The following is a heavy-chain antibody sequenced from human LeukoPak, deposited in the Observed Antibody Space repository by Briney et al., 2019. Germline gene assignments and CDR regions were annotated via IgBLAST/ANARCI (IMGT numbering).Heavy chain of an antibody. CDR2: MNPNSGDT. CDR1: GYTFSNYN. CDR3: ARGLESYDSSTYPVLSS. J-gene: IGHJ4*02. V-gene: IGHV1-8*03. D-gene: IGHD3-22*01. Sequence: GASVKVSCKASGYTFSNYNINWVRQATGQGLEWMGWMNPNSGDTRYAQKFQGRVTITRNTSINTAYMELSSLRSEDTAVYYCARGLESYDSSTYPVLSSWGKGTLVTVSS.